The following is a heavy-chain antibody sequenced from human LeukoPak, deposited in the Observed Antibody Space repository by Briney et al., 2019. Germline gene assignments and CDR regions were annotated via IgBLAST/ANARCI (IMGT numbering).Heavy chain of an antibody. D-gene: IGHD3-9*01. J-gene: IGHJ4*02. CDR2: IYYSESA. CDR1: GDSVSNYH. CDR3: ARKRSFDL. V-gene: IGHV4-59*02. Sequence: SETLSLTCTVSGDSVSNYHWSWIRQPPGKLLEWIGCIYYSESATYNPSLKSRVTISLDTSKNQFFLKLSSVTAADTAVYYCARKRSFDLWGQGTLVTVSS.